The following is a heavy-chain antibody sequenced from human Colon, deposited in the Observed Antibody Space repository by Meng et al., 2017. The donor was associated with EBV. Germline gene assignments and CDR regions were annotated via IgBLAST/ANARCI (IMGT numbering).Heavy chain of an antibody. CDR3: SRDLVGSDDS. D-gene: IGHD2-8*02. V-gene: IGHV3-74*01. J-gene: IGHJ5*01. Sequence: EGQLVESGGAVVQPGGSLRLSCVGSGYTFSQYWMHWVRQAPGMGLEWVSRLNEDGATTTYADSVRGRFTISRDNAKNTLYLQMNSLRAEDTAVYYCSRDLVGSDDSWGQGTLVTVSS. CDR2: LNEDGATT. CDR1: GYTFSQYW.